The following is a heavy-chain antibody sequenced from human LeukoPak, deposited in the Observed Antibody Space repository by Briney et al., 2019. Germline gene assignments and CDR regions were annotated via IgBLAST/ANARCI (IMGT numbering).Heavy chain of an antibody. CDR1: GFTFSSYA. Sequence: GGSLRLSCAASGFTFSSYAMSWVRQAPGKGLEWVSAISGSGGSTYYADSMKGRFTISRDNSKNTLYLQMNSLRAEDTAVYYCAKGLQWLALHGDSTYYFDYWGQGTLVTVSS. CDR3: AKGLQWLALHGDSTYYFDY. V-gene: IGHV3-23*01. D-gene: IGHD6-19*01. CDR2: ISGSGGST. J-gene: IGHJ4*02.